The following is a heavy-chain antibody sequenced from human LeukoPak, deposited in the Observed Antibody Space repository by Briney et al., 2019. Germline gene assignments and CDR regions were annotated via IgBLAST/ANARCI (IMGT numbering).Heavy chain of an antibody. J-gene: IGHJ4*02. D-gene: IGHD3-3*01. Sequence: ASVKVSCKASGYTFTSYDINWVRQATGQGLEWMGWMNPNSGNTGYAQKFQGRVTITRNTSISTAYMELSSLRSADTAVYYCARGLRFLEWANDYWGQGTLVTVSS. CDR1: GYTFTSYD. CDR2: MNPNSGNT. V-gene: IGHV1-8*03. CDR3: ARGLRFLEWANDY.